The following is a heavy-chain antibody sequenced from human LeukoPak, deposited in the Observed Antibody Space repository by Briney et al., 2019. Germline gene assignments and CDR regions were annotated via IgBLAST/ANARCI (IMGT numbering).Heavy chain of an antibody. D-gene: IGHD3-9*01. V-gene: IGHV1-24*01. CDR1: GYTLTELS. J-gene: IGHJ6*02. CDR2: FGPEDGET. CDR3: ATLDRAVYYGLDV. Sequence: WASVKVSCKVSGYTLTELSMHWVRQAPGKGLEWMGGFGPEDGETIYAQKFQGRVTMTVDTSTDTSYMELSSLRSEDTAVYYCATLDRAVYYGLDVWGQGTTVTVSS.